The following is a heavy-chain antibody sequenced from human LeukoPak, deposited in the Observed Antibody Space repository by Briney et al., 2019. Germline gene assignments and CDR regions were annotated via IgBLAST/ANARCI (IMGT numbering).Heavy chain of an antibody. D-gene: IGHD3-16*01. J-gene: IGHJ3*02. CDR3: ARVGDGPFDM. CDR1: GFGVSYNY. V-gene: IGHV3-53*01. Sequence: GGSLRLSCAASGFGVSYNYMSWVRQAPGKGLEWVSVIYSGGRTYYADSVKGGFTISRDISENTLNLQMNNLRAEDTAVYYCARVGDGPFDMWGQGTMVIVSS. CDR2: IYSGGRT.